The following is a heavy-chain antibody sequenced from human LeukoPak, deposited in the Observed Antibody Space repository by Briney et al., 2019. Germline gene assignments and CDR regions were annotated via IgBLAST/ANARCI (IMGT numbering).Heavy chain of an antibody. CDR2: ISWNSGSI. Sequence: GGSLRLSCAASGFTFDDYAMHWVRQAPGKGLEWVSGISWNSGSIGYADSVKGRFTISRGNAKNSLYLQMNSLRAEDMALYYCVGGSGSYYNSPFDYWGQGTLVTVSS. J-gene: IGHJ4*02. D-gene: IGHD3-10*01. CDR3: VGGSGSYYNSPFDY. CDR1: GFTFDDYA. V-gene: IGHV3-9*03.